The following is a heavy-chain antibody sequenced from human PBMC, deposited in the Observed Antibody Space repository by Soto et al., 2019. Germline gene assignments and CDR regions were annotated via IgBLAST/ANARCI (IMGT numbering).Heavy chain of an antibody. D-gene: IGHD3-9*01. Sequence: GGSLRLSCAASGFTFSSYGMHWVRQAPGKGLEWVAVISYDGSNKYYADSVKGRFTISRDNSKNTLYLQMNSLRAEDTAVYYCAKDYDILTGLAYYFDYWGQGTLVTVSS. CDR3: AKDYDILTGLAYYFDY. CDR2: ISYDGSNK. J-gene: IGHJ4*02. CDR1: GFTFSSYG. V-gene: IGHV3-30*18.